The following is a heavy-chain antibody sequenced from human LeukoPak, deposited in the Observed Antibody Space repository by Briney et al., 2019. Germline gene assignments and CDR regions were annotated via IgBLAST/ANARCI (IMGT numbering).Heavy chain of an antibody. Sequence: SVKVSCKASGGSFSSYGISWVRQAPGQGLEWMGAIIPIFGATYNTQKFQGRVTLTADTSTSTLYMELSSLRSEDTAVYYCARLLRAVDTGAYYFDYWGQGTLVTVSS. CDR1: GGSFSSYG. CDR3: ARLLRAVDTGAYYFDY. V-gene: IGHV1-69*06. J-gene: IGHJ4*02. CDR2: IIPIFGAT. D-gene: IGHD2-8*02.